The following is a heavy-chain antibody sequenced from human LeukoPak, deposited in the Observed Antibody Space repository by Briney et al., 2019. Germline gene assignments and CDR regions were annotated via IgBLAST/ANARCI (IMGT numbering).Heavy chain of an antibody. CDR1: GGSISSYY. CDR3: ARAGSSSVDY. V-gene: IGHV4-59*07. Sequence: SSDTLSLTCTVSGGSISSYYWSWIRQPPGKGLEWIGYIYYSGSTNYNPSLKSRVTISVDTSKNQFSLKLSSVTAADTAVYYCARAGSSSVDYWGQGTLVTVSS. J-gene: IGHJ4*02. D-gene: IGHD6-6*01. CDR2: IYYSGST.